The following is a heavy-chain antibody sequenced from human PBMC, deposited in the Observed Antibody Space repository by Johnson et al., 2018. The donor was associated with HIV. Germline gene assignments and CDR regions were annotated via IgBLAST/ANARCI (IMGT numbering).Heavy chain of an antibody. CDR3: ARDNLRAFDV. D-gene: IGHD5/OR15-5a*01. V-gene: IGHV3-66*01. CDR1: GFTVSSNY. CDR2: IYSGGST. J-gene: IGHJ3*01. Sequence: VQLVESGGGLVQPGGSLRLSCAASGFTVSSNYMSWVRQAPGRGLEWVSFIYSGGSTYYADSVKGRFTNSRDNSKNTLFLQMNSLRAEDTAVYYCARDNLRAFDVWGQGTTVTVSS.